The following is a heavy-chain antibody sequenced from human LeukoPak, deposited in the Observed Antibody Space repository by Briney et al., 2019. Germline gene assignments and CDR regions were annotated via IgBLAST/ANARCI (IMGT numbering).Heavy chain of an antibody. V-gene: IGHV4-34*01. J-gene: IGHJ4*02. CDR1: GGSFSGYY. CDR2: INHSGST. Sequence: SETLSLTCAVYGGSFSGYYWSWIRQPPGKGLEWIGEINHSGSTNYNPSLKSRVTISVDTFKNQFSLKLSSVTAADMAVYYCARTPMIVLRYFDWSFDYWGQGTLVTVSS. CDR3: ARTPMIVLRYFDWSFDY. D-gene: IGHD3-9*01.